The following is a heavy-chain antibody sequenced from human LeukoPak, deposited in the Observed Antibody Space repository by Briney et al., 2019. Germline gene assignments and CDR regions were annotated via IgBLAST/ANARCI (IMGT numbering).Heavy chain of an antibody. Sequence: GGSLRLSCAASGFTFSSYGMHWVRQAPGKGLEWVAFIRYDGSNKYYADSVEGRFTISRDNSKNTLYLQMNSLRAEDTAVYYCAKHGELLWFGELLPDYWGQGTLVTVSS. CDR3: AKHGELLWFGELLPDY. CDR1: GFTFSSYG. J-gene: IGHJ4*02. V-gene: IGHV3-30*02. D-gene: IGHD3-10*01. CDR2: IRYDGSNK.